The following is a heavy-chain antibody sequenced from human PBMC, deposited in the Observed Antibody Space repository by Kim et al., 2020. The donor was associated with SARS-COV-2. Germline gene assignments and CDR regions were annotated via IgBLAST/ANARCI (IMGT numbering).Heavy chain of an antibody. CDR2: ISSSGDKI. D-gene: IGHD2-8*02. CDR1: GFTFSDYY. CDR3: ARDETIMGTDTGAYVPDAFDI. V-gene: IGHV3-11*04. Sequence: GGSLRLSCAASGFTFSDYYMNWIRQAPGKGLEWISYISSSGDKIYYADSVKGRFTISRDNAKNSLFLQMNSLTAEDTAVYYCARDETIMGTDTGAYVPDAFDIWGQGTMVTVSS. J-gene: IGHJ3*02.